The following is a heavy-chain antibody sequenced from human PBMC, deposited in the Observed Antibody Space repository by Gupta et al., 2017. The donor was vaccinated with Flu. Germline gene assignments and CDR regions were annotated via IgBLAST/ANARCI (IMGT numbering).Heavy chain of an antibody. D-gene: IGHD2-2*03. CDR2: IIPIFGTA. Sequence: QVQLVQSGAEVKKPGSSVKVSCKASGGTFSRYAISWVRQAPGQGLEWMGGIIPIFGTANYAQKFQGRVTITADESTSTAYMELSSLRSEDTAVYYCARDLFGYCSSTSCFPFDPWGQGTLVTVSS. V-gene: IGHV1-69*01. J-gene: IGHJ5*02. CDR3: ARDLFGYCSSTSCFPFDP. CDR1: GGTFSRYA.